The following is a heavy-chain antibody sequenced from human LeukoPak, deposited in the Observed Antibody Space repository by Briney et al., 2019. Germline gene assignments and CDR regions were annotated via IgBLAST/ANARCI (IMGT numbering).Heavy chain of an antibody. CDR1: GGTFSSYA. Sequence: GSSVKVSCKASGGTFSSYAISWVRQAPGQGLEWMGGIIPIFGTANYAQKFQGRVTITADESTSTAYMELSSLRSEDTAVYYCARDDSSSSTDAFDIWGQGTMVTVSS. CDR3: ARDDSSSSTDAFDI. J-gene: IGHJ3*02. CDR2: IIPIFGTA. V-gene: IGHV1-69*01. D-gene: IGHD6-6*01.